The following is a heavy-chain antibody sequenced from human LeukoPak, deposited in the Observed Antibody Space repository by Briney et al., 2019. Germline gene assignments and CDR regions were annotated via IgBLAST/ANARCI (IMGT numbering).Heavy chain of an antibody. V-gene: IGHV3-48*03. CDR2: ISSSGSTI. D-gene: IGHD3-22*01. CDR1: GFTFSSYE. CDR3: ARSFIVVVINAFDI. Sequence: GGSLRLSCAASGFTFSSYEMNWVRQAPGKGLEWVSYISSSGSTIYYADSVKGRFTISRDNAKNSLYLQMNSLRAEDTAVYYCARSFIVVVINAFDIWGQGTMVTVSS. J-gene: IGHJ3*02.